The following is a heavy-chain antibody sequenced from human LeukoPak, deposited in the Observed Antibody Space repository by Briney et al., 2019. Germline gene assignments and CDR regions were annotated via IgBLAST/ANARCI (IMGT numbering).Heavy chain of an antibody. J-gene: IGHJ4*02. V-gene: IGHV3-21*01. Sequence: PGGSLRLSCAASGFTFSSYSMNWVRQAPGKGLEWVSSISSSSSYIYYADSVKGRFTISRDNAKNSLYLQMNSLRAEDTAVYYCASLTEIEAGAVRYWGQGTLVTVSS. CDR1: GFTFSSYS. D-gene: IGHD1-26*01. CDR2: ISSSSSYI. CDR3: ASLTEIEAGAVRY.